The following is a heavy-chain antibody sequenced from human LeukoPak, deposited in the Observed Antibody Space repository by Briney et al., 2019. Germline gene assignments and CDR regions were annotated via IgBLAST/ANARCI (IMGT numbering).Heavy chain of an antibody. V-gene: IGHV3-23*01. CDR2: IRGGDGSS. D-gene: IGHD3-9*01. CDR1: GFTVSSYA. CDR3: AKADGDFDWLLLSTYYYYYAMDV. J-gene: IGHJ6*02. Sequence: GGSLRLSCAASGFTVSSYAMTWVRQAPGKGLEWVSAIRGGDGSSYYRDSVKGQFTVSRDNSKNTLYLRMNSLRAEDAAIYYCAKADGDFDWLLLSTYYYYYAMDVWGQGTTVTVSS.